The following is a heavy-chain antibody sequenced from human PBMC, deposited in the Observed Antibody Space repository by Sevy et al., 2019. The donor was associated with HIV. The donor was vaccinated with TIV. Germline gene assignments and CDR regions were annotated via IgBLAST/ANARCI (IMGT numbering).Heavy chain of an antibody. CDR2: INQDGSDK. J-gene: IGHJ6*02. Sequence: GGSLRLSYAASGFTFSNSWMTWLRQAPGKGLECVATINQDGSDKYYVDSVKGRFTISRDNPKNSVYLQLNSLRAEDTAVFYCAIGRGAVWGQGTTVTVSS. CDR1: GFTFSNSW. CDR3: AIGRGAV. V-gene: IGHV3-7*01.